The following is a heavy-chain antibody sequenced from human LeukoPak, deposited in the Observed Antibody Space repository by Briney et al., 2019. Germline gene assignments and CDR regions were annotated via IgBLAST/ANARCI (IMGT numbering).Heavy chain of an antibody. CDR2: INWNDGSI. D-gene: IGHD5-24*01. V-gene: IGHV3-20*01. Sequence: GGSLRLSCAASGFTFDDYGMSWVRQAPGKGLEWVSGINWNDGSIGYADSVKGRFTISRDNAKNSLYLQMNSLRAEDTALYHCARWLQLRGYYYYMDVWGKGTTVTVSS. CDR3: ARWLQLRGYYYYMDV. CDR1: GFTFDDYG. J-gene: IGHJ6*03.